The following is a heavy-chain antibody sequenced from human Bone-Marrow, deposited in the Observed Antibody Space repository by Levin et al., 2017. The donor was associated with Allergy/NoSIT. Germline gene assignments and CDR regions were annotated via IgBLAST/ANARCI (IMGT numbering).Heavy chain of an antibody. Sequence: GESLKISCKASGYMFIDYGINWVRKAPGQGLEWMGRIDVDNGKTNLAQKVQDRVTMTTDTSTNTAYMELRSLTSNDTAVYFCARDFGLRGSHRHFFHWGQGTLLTVSS. CDR3: ARDFGLRGSHRHFFH. D-gene: IGHD3-10*01. CDR1: GYMFIDYG. CDR2: IDVDNGKT. V-gene: IGHV1-18*01. J-gene: IGHJ1*01.